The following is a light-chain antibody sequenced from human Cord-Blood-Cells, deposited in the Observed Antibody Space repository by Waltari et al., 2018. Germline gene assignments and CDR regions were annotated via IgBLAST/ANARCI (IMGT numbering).Light chain of an antibody. CDR1: SSAVGGSNY. J-gene: IGLJ3*02. Sequence: QSALTQPPSAPGSPGQSVTISCTGTSSAVGGSNYASWYQQHPGKAPKLMIYEVIKRPSGVPDRFSGSKSGNTASLTVSGLQAEDEADYYCSAYAGSNNLVFGGGTKLTVL. V-gene: IGLV2-8*01. CDR2: EVI. CDR3: SAYAGSNNLV.